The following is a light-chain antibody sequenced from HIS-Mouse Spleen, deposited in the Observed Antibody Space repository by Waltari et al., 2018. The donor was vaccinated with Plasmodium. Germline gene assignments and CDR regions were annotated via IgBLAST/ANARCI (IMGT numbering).Light chain of an antibody. CDR3: QAWDSSTVV. Sequence: SYELTQPPSVSVSPGQTASITCPGAKLGDKYACWYQQKPGQSPVLVIYQDSKRPSGIPGRFSGSNSGNTATLTISGTQAMDEADYYCQAWDSSTVVFGGGSKLTVL. CDR1: KLGDKY. CDR2: QDS. J-gene: IGLJ2*01. V-gene: IGLV3-1*01.